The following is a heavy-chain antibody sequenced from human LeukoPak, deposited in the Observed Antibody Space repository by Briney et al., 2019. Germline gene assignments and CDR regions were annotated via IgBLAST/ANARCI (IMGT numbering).Heavy chain of an antibody. J-gene: IGHJ4*02. V-gene: IGHV4-59*01. CDR1: GGSISSYY. CDR2: IYYSGST. Sequence: SETLSLTCTVSGGSISSYYWSWIRQPPGKGLEWIGYIYYSGSTHYNPSLKSRVTISVDTSKNLFSLKLSSVTAADTAVYYCARDENGYSFFDYWGQGTLVTVSS. D-gene: IGHD5-24*01. CDR3: ARDENGYSFFDY.